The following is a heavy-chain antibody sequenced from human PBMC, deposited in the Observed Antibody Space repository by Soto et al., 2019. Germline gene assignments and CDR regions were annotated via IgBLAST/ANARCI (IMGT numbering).Heavy chain of an antibody. CDR1: GFTFSNYP. D-gene: IGHD6-19*01. V-gene: IGHV3-23*01. Sequence: QAGGSLRLSCAASGFTFSNYPMSWVRQAPGKGLEWVSGMSGSGASTYYADSVKGRFTISRDNSKNTLYLQMNSLRGEDTAIYYCAKVGSGWYYFDYWGQGTLVTVSS. CDR2: MSGSGAST. J-gene: IGHJ4*02. CDR3: AKVGSGWYYFDY.